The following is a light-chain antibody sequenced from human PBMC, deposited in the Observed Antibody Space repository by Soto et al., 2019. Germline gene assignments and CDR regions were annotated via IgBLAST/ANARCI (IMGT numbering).Light chain of an antibody. Sequence: TQSPGTLSLSPGERATLSCRASQSVSSSYLAWYQQKPGKAPKLLIYDASSLESGVPSRFSGSGSGTEFTLTISSLQPDDFATYYCQQYNSYSPLTFGGGTKVDI. J-gene: IGKJ4*01. V-gene: IGKV1-5*01. CDR1: QSVSSS. CDR3: QQYNSYSPLT. CDR2: DAS.